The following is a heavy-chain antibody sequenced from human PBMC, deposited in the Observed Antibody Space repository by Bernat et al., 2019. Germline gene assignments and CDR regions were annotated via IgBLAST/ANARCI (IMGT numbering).Heavy chain of an antibody. D-gene: IGHD2-15*01. CDR3: GRGWACSGCSGYPFSY. CDR1: GFTFSSYG. J-gene: IGHJ4*02. Sequence: QVQLVESGGGVVQPGRSLRLSCAASGFTFSSYGMHWVRQAPGKGLEWVAVIWYDGSNTYYADSVKGRFTISRDNSKNTLYLQMNSLRAEDTAVYYCGRGWACSGCSGYPFSYWGQGTLVTVSS. V-gene: IGHV3-33*01. CDR2: IWYDGSNT.